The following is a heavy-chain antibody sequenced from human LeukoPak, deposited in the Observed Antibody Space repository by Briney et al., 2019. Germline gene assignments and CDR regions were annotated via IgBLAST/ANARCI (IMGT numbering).Heavy chain of an antibody. CDR1: GGSISSSSYY. V-gene: IGHV4-39*01. J-gene: IGHJ4*02. CDR2: IYYSGST. D-gene: IGHD3-9*01. Sequence: SETLSLTCTVSGGSISSSSYYWGWIRQPPGKGLEWIGSIYYSGSTYYNPSLKSRVTISVDTSKNQFSLKLSSVTAADTAVYYCARHPMYYDILTGYRITAYFDYWGQGTLVTVSS. CDR3: ARHPMYYDILTGYRITAYFDY.